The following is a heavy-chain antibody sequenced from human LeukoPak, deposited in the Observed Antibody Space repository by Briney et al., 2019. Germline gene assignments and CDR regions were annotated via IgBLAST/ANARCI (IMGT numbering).Heavy chain of an antibody. D-gene: IGHD6-19*01. J-gene: IGHJ5*02. CDR3: ATAGGSSGSYPFIS. V-gene: IGHV3-74*01. CDR1: GLTFSSHW. CDR2: ITNDGSST. Sequence: RPGGSLRLSCAASGLTFSSHWMHWVRQAPGKGLVWVSRITNDGSSTTYADSVKGRFTISRDNAKNMLYLQVNSLRAEDTAIYYCATAGGSSGSYPFISWGQGTLVTVSS.